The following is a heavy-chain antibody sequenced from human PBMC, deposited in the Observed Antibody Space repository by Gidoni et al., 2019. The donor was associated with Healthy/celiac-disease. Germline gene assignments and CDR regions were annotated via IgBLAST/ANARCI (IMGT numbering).Heavy chain of an antibody. Sequence: QLQLQESGPGLVKPSETLSLTCTVSGGSISSRSYYWGWIRQPPGKGLEWIGSIYYSGSTYYNPSLKSRVTISVDTSKNQFSLKLSSVTAADTAVYYCARLRATGVVSPTNWFDPWGQGTLVTVSS. V-gene: IGHV4-39*01. CDR1: GGSISSRSYY. J-gene: IGHJ5*02. CDR2: IYYSGST. D-gene: IGHD2-2*01. CDR3: ARLRATGVVSPTNWFDP.